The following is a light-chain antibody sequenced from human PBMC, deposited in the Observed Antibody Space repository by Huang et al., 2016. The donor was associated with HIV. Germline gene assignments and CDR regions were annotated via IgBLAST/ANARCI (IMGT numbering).Light chain of an antibody. CDR1: QTVSYY. CDR3: QQTYITPWT. Sequence: DIQMTQSPSSLSASVGDRVTISCRASQTVSYYLHWFQQKPGKAPKLRIYASFILQTVVPSRFSGSGSVTDFTLTITSLQAEDVATYYCQQTYITPWTFGQGTKVQIK. CDR2: ASF. J-gene: IGKJ1*01. V-gene: IGKV1-39*01.